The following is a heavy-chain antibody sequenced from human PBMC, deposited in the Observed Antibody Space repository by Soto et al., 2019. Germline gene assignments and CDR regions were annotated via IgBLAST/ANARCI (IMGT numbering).Heavy chain of an antibody. CDR3: AKDSVLRYFDWLSPQAPALDY. J-gene: IGHJ4*02. Sequence: PGGSLRLSCAASGFTFSSFATSWVRQAPGKGLEWVSAISGSGGSTYYADSVKGRFTISRDNSKNTLYLQMNSLRAEDTAVYYCAKDSVLRYFDWLSPQAPALDYWGQGTLVTVSS. CDR2: ISGSGGST. D-gene: IGHD3-9*01. CDR1: GFTFSSFA. V-gene: IGHV3-23*01.